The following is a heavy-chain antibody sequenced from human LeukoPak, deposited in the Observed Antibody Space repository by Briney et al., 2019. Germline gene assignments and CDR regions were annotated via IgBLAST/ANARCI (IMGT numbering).Heavy chain of an antibody. CDR3: ARGSYYYGSGSHFDY. Sequence: PSESLSLTCAVYVGSFSGYYWSSIRQPPGKGLEWIGGINHSVSTNYNPSLKSRVTISVDTSKNQFSLKLSSGTAADTAVYYCARGSYYYGSGSHFDYWGQGTLVTVSS. CDR2: INHSVST. CDR1: VGSFSGYY. V-gene: IGHV4-34*01. D-gene: IGHD3-10*01. J-gene: IGHJ4*02.